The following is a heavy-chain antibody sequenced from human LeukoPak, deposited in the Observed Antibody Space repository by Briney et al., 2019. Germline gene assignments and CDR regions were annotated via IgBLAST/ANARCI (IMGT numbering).Heavy chain of an antibody. Sequence: SETLSLTCTVSGGSISSYYWSWIRQPPGKGLEWIGYIYYSGSTNYNPSLKSRVTISVDTSKNQFSLKLSSVTAADTAVYYCASPIAVTTAFDYWGQGTLVTVSS. V-gene: IGHV4-59*01. D-gene: IGHD4-17*01. CDR3: ASPIAVTTAFDY. CDR1: GGSISSYY. J-gene: IGHJ4*02. CDR2: IYYSGST.